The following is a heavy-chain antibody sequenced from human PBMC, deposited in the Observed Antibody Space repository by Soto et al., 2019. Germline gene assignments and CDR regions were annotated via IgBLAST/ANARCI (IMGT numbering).Heavy chain of an antibody. J-gene: IGHJ4*02. Sequence: GGSLRLSCAASGFTFSSYSMNWVRQAPGKGLEWFSYISTFSSTIYYAASVKGRFTISRDNAKNSLYLQMNSLRAEDTAVYYCARCYYYSSGYYWVFDYWGQGTLVTVSS. CDR2: ISTFSSTI. V-gene: IGHV3-48*01. CDR1: GFTFSSYS. D-gene: IGHD3-22*01. CDR3: ARCYYYSSGYYWVFDY.